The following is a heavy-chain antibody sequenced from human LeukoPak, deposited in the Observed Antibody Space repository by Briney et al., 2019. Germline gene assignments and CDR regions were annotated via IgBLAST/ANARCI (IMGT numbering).Heavy chain of an antibody. CDR1: GFTFSSYA. V-gene: IGHV3-64D*06. CDR2: ISSNGGST. D-gene: IGHD3-22*01. CDR3: VRALNMIVPGEFDY. Sequence: GGSLRLSCSASGFTFSSYAMHWVRQAPGKGLEYVSAISSNGGSTYYADSVKGRFTISRDNSKNTLYLQMSSLRAEDTAVYYCVRALNMIVPGEFDYWGQGTLVTVSS. J-gene: IGHJ4*02.